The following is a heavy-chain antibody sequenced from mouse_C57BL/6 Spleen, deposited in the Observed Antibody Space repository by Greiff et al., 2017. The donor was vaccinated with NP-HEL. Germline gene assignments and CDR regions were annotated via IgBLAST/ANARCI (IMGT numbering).Heavy chain of an antibody. J-gene: IGHJ2*01. D-gene: IGHD1-1*01. V-gene: IGHV5-17*01. CDR2: ISSGSSTI. Sequence: EVHLVESGGGLVKPGGSLKLSCAASGFTFSDYGMHWVRQAPEKGLEWVAYISSGSSTIYYADTVKGRFTISRDNAKNTLFLQMTSLRSEDTAMYYCARDYYVGHYFDYWGQGTTLTVSS. CDR1: GFTFSDYG. CDR3: ARDYYVGHYFDY.